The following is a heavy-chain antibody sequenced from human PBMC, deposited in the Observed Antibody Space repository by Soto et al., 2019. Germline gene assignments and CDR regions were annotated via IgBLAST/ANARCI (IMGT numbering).Heavy chain of an antibody. CDR3: AKSPGMYYYDSSGYYHYDY. J-gene: IGHJ4*02. Sequence: GVSLRLSCAASGFTFSSYAMSWVRQAPGKRLEWVSAISGSGVSTYYADSVKGRFTISRDNSKNTLYLQMNSLRAEDTAVYYCAKSPGMYYYDSSGYYHYDYWGLGTLVTV. CDR2: ISGSGVST. D-gene: IGHD3-22*01. V-gene: IGHV3-23*01. CDR1: GFTFSSYA.